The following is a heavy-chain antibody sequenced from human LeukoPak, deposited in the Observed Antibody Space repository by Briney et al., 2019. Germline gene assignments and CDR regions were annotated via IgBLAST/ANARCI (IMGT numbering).Heavy chain of an antibody. CDR2: IYSGGST. J-gene: IGHJ3*02. V-gene: IGHV3-23*03. CDR1: GFTFSTYG. CDR3: ANTAFDI. Sequence: PGGSLRLSCAASGFTFSTYGMSWVRQAPGKWLEWVSVIYSGGSTYYADSVKSRFTISRDNSKNTLYLQMNSLRAEDTAVYYCANTAFDIWGQGKMVTVSS.